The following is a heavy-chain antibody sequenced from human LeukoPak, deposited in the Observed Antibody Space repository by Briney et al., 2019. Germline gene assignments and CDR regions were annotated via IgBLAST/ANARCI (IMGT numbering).Heavy chain of an antibody. Sequence: GGSLRLSXAASGFTFSSYAMSWVRQAPGKGLEWVSAISGSGGSTYYADSVKGRFTISRDNSKNTLYLQMNSLRAEDTAVYYCAKVRDGDYGYYFDYWGQGTLVTVSS. CDR1: GFTFSSYA. V-gene: IGHV3-23*01. CDR2: ISGSGGST. CDR3: AKVRDGDYGYYFDY. D-gene: IGHD2-21*02. J-gene: IGHJ4*02.